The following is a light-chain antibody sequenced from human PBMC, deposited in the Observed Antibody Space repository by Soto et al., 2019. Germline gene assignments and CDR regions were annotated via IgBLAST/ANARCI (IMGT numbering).Light chain of an antibody. Sequence: DIVLTQSPATLSLSPGERATLSCRASEILYNFLAWYQHRPGQAPRLLIYGAFNRATGIPARFSGSGSGTDFTLTISSLEPEDFAVYYCQQRNIWPPVTFGQGTRLEIK. J-gene: IGKJ5*01. V-gene: IGKV3-11*01. CDR3: QQRNIWPPVT. CDR2: GAF. CDR1: EILYNF.